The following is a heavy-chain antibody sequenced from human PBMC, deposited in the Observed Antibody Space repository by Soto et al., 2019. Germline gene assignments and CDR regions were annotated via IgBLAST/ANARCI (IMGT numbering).Heavy chain of an antibody. D-gene: IGHD6-6*01. CDR3: ARLGHSSSSFYYGMDV. CDR2: IYPGDSDT. CDR1: GYSFTSYW. J-gene: IGHJ6*02. Sequence: GESLKISCKGSGYSFTSYWIGWVRQMPGKGLEWMGIIYPGDSDTRYSPSFQGQVTISADKSISTAYLQWSSLKASDTAMYYCARLGHSSSSFYYGMDVWGQGTTVTVSS. V-gene: IGHV5-51*01.